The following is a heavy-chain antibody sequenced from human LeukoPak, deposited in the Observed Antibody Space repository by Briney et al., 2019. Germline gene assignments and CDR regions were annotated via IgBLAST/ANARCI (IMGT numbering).Heavy chain of an antibody. J-gene: IGHJ4*02. CDR1: GFTFSRYD. Sequence: GGSLRLSCAASGFTFSRYDMHWVRQAPGKGLAWVAFMRYDGTSEYYGDSVKGRFTISRDNSKNTLYLQMISLRDEDTAVYYCAKASPPYSSSERVDYFDHWGQGILVTVSS. D-gene: IGHD6-13*01. CDR3: AKASPPYSSSERVDYFDH. V-gene: IGHV3-30*02. CDR2: MRYDGTSE.